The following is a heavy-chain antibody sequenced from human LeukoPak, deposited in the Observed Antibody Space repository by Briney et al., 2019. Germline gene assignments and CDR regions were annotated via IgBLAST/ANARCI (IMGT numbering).Heavy chain of an antibody. CDR1: GFTFSSYA. V-gene: IGHV3-30-3*02. CDR2: ISYDGSNK. J-gene: IGHJ4*02. D-gene: IGHD5-24*01. Sequence: PGGSLRLSCAASGFTFSSYAMHWVRQAPGKGLEWVAVISYDGSNKYYADSVKGRFTISRDNSKNTLYLQMNSLRAEDTAVYYCAKLNGDGEYYFDYWGQGTLVTVSS. CDR3: AKLNGDGEYYFDY.